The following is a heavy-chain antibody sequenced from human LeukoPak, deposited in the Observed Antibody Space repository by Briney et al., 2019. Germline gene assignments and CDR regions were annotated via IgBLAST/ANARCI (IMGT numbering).Heavy chain of an antibody. CDR3: ARDRSGDSGSYLDY. V-gene: IGHV3-7*01. CDR1: GFTFSSYW. J-gene: IGHJ4*02. CDR2: IKQDGSEK. Sequence: GGSLRLSCAASGFTFSSYWMSWVRQAPGKGLEWVANIKQDGSEKYYVDSVKGRFTISRDNAKNSLYLQMNSLRAEDTAVYYCARDRSGDSGSYLDYWGQGTLVTVSS. D-gene: IGHD1-26*01.